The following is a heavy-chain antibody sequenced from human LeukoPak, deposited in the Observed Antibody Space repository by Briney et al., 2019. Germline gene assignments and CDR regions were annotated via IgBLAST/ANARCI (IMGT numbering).Heavy chain of an antibody. V-gene: IGHV1-69*05. D-gene: IGHD7-27*01. CDR2: IIPIFGTA. J-gene: IGHJ3*02. Sequence: ASVKVSCKTSGYTFTAYYIHWVRQAPGQGLEWMGGIIPIFGTANYAQKFQGRVTITTDESTSTAYMELSSLRSEDTAVYYCARAPGAALTGGSPRRAFDIWGQGTMVTVSS. CDR3: ARAPGAALTGGSPRRAFDI. CDR1: GYTFTAYY.